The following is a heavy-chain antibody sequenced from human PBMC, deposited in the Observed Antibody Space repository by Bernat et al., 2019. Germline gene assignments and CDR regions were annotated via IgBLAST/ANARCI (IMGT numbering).Heavy chain of an antibody. CDR3: ARDALAATLYRYYYYYMDV. J-gene: IGHJ6*03. D-gene: IGHD2-15*01. V-gene: IGHV3-33*01. CDR1: GFTFSSYG. Sequence: QVHLAESGGGVVQPGRSLRLSCAASGFTFSSYGMHWVRQAPGKGLDWVAVVWYDGSNEYYADSVQGRFTISRDNSKNTLYLQMNSLRAEDTAVYYCARDALAATLYRYYYYYMDVWGKGTTVTVSS. CDR2: VWYDGSNE.